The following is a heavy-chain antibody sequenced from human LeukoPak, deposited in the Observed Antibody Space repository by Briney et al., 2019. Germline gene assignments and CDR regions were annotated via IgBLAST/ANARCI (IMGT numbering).Heavy chain of an antibody. CDR2: IYHSGST. J-gene: IGHJ2*01. CDR1: GYSISSGYY. Sequence: PSETLSLTCAVSGYSISSGYYWGWIRQPPGKGLEWIGSIYHSGSTYYNPSLKSRVTISVDTSKNQFSLKLSSVTAADTAVYYCARTITIFGVVMDWYFDLWGRGTLVTVSS. V-gene: IGHV4-38-2*01. D-gene: IGHD3-3*01. CDR3: ARTITIFGVVMDWYFDL.